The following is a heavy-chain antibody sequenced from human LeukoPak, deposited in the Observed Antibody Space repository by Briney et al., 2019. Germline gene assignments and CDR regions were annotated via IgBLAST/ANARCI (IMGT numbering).Heavy chain of an antibody. CDR2: IYYSGST. CDR1: GGSISSSSYY. Sequence: PSETLSLTCTVSGGSISSSSYYWGWIRQPPGKGLEWIGYIYYSGSTNYNPSLKSRVTISVDTSKNQFSLKLSSVTAADTAVYYCARDSRYGGYDLGFDYWGQGTLVTVSS. CDR3: ARDSRYGGYDLGFDY. D-gene: IGHD5-12*01. J-gene: IGHJ4*02. V-gene: IGHV4-61*01.